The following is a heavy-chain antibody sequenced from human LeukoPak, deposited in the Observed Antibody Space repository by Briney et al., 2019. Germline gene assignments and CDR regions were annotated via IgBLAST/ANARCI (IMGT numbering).Heavy chain of an antibody. D-gene: IGHD6-13*01. CDR1: GFTFSDYG. CDR3: ARDEGAAAVKDY. J-gene: IGHJ4*02. V-gene: IGHV3-7*04. Sequence: GGSLRLSCAASGFTFSDYGMHWVRQAPGKGLEWVANIKQDGSEKYYVDSVRGRFTISRDNAKNSLYLQMNSLRAEDTAVYYCARDEGAAAVKDYWGQGTLVTVSS. CDR2: IKQDGSEK.